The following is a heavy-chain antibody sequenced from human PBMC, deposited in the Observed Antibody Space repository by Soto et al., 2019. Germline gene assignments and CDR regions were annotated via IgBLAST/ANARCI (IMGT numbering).Heavy chain of an antibody. Sequence: QVQLVQSGAEVKKPGSSVKVSCKASGGTLSNYAINWVRQAPGQGLEWMGGIIPMFGTANYAQKFQGRVTITADGSTSTAYTELSSLRSEDTAVYYCARGGFSSSYRLDYWGQGTLVAVSS. J-gene: IGHJ4*02. CDR2: IIPMFGTA. CDR3: ARGGFSSSYRLDY. V-gene: IGHV1-69*01. D-gene: IGHD6-6*01. CDR1: GGTLSNYA.